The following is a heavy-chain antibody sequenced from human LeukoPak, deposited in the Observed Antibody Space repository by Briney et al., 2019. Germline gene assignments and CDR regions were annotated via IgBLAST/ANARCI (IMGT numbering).Heavy chain of an antibody. CDR3: ARQLGSPRGGSYFDY. J-gene: IGHJ4*02. V-gene: IGHV4-39*01. Sequence: PSETLSLTCTVSGGSISSSSYYWGWIRQPPGKGLEWIGSIYYSGSTYYNPSLKSRVTISVDTSKYQSSLKLSSVTAADTAVYYCARQLGSPRGGSYFDYWGQGTLVTVSS. CDR2: IYYSGST. CDR1: GGSISSSSYY. D-gene: IGHD1-26*01.